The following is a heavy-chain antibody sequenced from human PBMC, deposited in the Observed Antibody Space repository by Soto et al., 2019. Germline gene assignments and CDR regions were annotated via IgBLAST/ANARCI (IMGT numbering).Heavy chain of an antibody. Sequence: GGSLRLSCAASGFSVSSNYLMWVRQAPGKGLKWVSVLYRDGRAYYADSVKGRFTISTDNSKNSVYPQMNTLRAEDTAVYYCARGLVRDYHDNRGYLHLDHWGQGTLVTVSS. D-gene: IGHD3-22*01. J-gene: IGHJ4*02. CDR1: GFSVSSNY. V-gene: IGHV3-53*01. CDR3: ARGLVRDYHDNRGYLHLDH. CDR2: LYRDGRA.